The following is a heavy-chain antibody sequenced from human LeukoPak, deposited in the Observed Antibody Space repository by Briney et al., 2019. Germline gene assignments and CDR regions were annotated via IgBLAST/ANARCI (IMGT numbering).Heavy chain of an antibody. CDR1: GGSISSYY. CDR3: ARVNDSSGYYDIDY. Sequence: SETLSLTCTVSGGSISSYYWSWIRQPPGKGLEWIGYIYYSGSTNYNPSLKSRVTISVDTSKNQFSLKLSSVTAADTAVYYCARVNDSSGYYDIDYWGQGILVTVSS. V-gene: IGHV4-59*01. D-gene: IGHD3-22*01. CDR2: IYYSGST. J-gene: IGHJ4*02.